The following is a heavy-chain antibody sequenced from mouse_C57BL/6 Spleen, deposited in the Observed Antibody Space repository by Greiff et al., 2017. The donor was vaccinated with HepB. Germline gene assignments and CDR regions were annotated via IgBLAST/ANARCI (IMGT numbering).Heavy chain of an antibody. J-gene: IGHJ3*01. D-gene: IGHD1-1*01. CDR3: VNYYGSSYGFAY. CDR2: IDPSDSYT. CDR1: GYTFTSYW. Sequence: QVQLQQPGAELVMPGASVKLSCKASGYTFTSYWMHWVKQRPGQGLEWIGEIDPSDSYTNYNQKFKGKSTLTVDKSSSTAYMQLSSLTSEDSAVYYCVNYYGSSYGFAYWGQGTLVTVSA. V-gene: IGHV1-69*01.